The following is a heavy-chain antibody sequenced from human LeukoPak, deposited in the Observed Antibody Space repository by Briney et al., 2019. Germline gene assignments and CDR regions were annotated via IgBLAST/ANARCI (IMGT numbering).Heavy chain of an antibody. CDR3: AKDIGTGYYYGMDV. D-gene: IGHD1-1*01. J-gene: IGHJ6*02. V-gene: IGHV3-9*01. CDR2: VSWNSGRI. Sequence: GRSLRLSCAASGFTFDDYAMHWVRQAPGKGLEWVSCVSWNSGRIDYADSVKVRFTISRDNAEISLYLQMNSLRAEDTALYYCAKDIGTGYYYGMDVWGRGTTVTVSS. CDR1: GFTFDDYA.